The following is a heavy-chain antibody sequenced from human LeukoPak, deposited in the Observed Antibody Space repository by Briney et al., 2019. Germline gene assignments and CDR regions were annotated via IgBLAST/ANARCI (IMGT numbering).Heavy chain of an antibody. CDR2: IFHSGNS. D-gene: IGHD2-2*01. Sequence: SETLSLTCTVSGGSIRSRSYYWGWIRQSPGKGLEWIGSIFHSGNSYYNPSLKSRVTISVDTSKNQFSLKLSSVTAADTAVYYCARARSDQLLGDYYYYYYMDVWGKGTTVTVSS. J-gene: IGHJ6*03. CDR1: GGSIRSRSYY. V-gene: IGHV4-39*07. CDR3: ARARSDQLLGDYYYYYYMDV.